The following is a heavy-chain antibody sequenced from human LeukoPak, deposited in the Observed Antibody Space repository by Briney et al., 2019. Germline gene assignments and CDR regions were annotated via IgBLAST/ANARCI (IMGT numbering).Heavy chain of an antibody. V-gene: IGHV3-7*01. J-gene: IGHJ4*02. CDR1: GFTFSSYW. D-gene: IGHD6-13*01. CDR2: IKQDGSDK. Sequence: PGGSLRLSCVASGFTFSSYWMSWVRQAPGKGLEWVANIKQDGSDKNYVDSVKGRFTISRDNAKNSLYLQMNSLRADDTAVYYCARDQGAAGDYWGQGTLVTVSS. CDR3: ARDQGAAGDY.